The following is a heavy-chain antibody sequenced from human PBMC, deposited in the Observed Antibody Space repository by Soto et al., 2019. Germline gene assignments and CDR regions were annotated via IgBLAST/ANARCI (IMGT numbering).Heavy chain of an antibody. CDR3: ARLSEKNWFDP. Sequence: SETLSLTCTVSGGSISSYYWSWIRQPPGKGLEWIGYIYYSGSTNYNPSLKSRVTISVDTSKNQFSLKLSSVTAADTAVYYCARLSEKNWFDPWGQGTLVTVSS. CDR1: GGSISSYY. CDR2: IYYSGST. V-gene: IGHV4-59*08. J-gene: IGHJ5*02. D-gene: IGHD3-3*01.